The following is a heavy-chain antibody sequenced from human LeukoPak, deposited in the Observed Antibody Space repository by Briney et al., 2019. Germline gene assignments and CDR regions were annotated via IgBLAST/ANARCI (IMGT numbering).Heavy chain of an antibody. CDR3: ARDNRYDSSGYYLYGMDV. Sequence: GGSLRLSCAASGFTVSSNYMSWVRQAPGKGLEWVSVIYSGGSTYYADSVKGRFTISRDNSKSTLYLQMNSLRAEDTAVYYCARDNRYDSSGYYLYGMDVWGQGTTVTVSS. CDR2: IYSGGST. J-gene: IGHJ6*02. D-gene: IGHD3-22*01. V-gene: IGHV3-53*01. CDR1: GFTVSSNY.